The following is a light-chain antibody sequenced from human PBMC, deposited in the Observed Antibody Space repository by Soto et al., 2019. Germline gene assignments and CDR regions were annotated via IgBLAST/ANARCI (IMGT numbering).Light chain of an antibody. V-gene: IGKV3-15*01. Sequence: EIVMTQSPATLSVSPGERATLSCRASQSVSSNLAWYQQKPGQAPRLLIYVASTRAPGIPASFSGSGSATEFTLTIISLQPKDFAVYYCQQYNNWPPLTFGGGTKVEIK. CDR2: VAS. J-gene: IGKJ4*01. CDR3: QQYNNWPPLT. CDR1: QSVSSN.